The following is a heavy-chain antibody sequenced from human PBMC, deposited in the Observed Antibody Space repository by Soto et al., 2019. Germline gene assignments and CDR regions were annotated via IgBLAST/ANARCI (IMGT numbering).Heavy chain of an antibody. CDR1: GGSIRNTSYY. J-gene: IGHJ4*02. CDR3: AGHALGSYYDSRGYEIPLYFDS. V-gene: IGHV4-39*01. D-gene: IGHD3-22*01. Sequence: QLQLQESGPGLMKPSEPLSLTCTVSGGSIRNTSYYWGWIRQPPGQGLEWIGTIYYSGSTYYNPSLKSRVTISVDTSKNQFSLKLSSVTAADTAVYYCAGHALGSYYDSRGYEIPLYFDSWGQGTLVTVSS. CDR2: IYYSGST.